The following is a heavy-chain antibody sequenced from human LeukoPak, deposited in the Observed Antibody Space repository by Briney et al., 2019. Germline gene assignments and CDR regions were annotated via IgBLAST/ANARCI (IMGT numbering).Heavy chain of an antibody. Sequence: GGSLRLSCAASGFTFNNAWMGWVRQAPGKGLEWVGRIKSKTDGGTTDYAAPVKGRFTISRDDSKNTLFLQMNSLKTEDTAVYYCTTGFYYDSSGYFYWGQGTLVTVSS. CDR2: IKSKTDGGTT. CDR1: GFTFNNAW. V-gene: IGHV3-15*01. CDR3: TTGFYYDSSGYFY. J-gene: IGHJ4*02. D-gene: IGHD3-22*01.